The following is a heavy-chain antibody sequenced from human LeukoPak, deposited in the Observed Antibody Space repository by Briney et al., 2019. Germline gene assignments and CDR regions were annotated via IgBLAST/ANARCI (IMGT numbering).Heavy chain of an antibody. Sequence: GGSLRLSCAASGFTVTYTYMSWVRQTPGKGLEWVSVMYAGDGGAYYADSVKGRFTISRDNAKNSLYLQMNSLRAEDTSVYYCAREGSTVTRAGDYYFDYWGQGTLVTVSS. CDR2: MYAGDGGA. V-gene: IGHV3-66*01. D-gene: IGHD4-17*01. J-gene: IGHJ4*02. CDR1: GFTVTYTY. CDR3: AREGSTVTRAGDYYFDY.